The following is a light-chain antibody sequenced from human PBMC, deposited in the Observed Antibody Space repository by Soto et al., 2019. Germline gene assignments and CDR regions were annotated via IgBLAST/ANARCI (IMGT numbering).Light chain of an antibody. CDR2: KAS. V-gene: IGKV1-5*03. Sequence: DIQMTQSPSTLSASVEDRVTITCRASQSIGDLLAWYQQKPGEAPKLLIYKASYLESGVPSRFSGSGSGTEFTLTISSLQPDDCATYYCHTYNTYSLHTFGQGTKVDIK. CDR1: QSIGDL. CDR3: HTYNTYSLHT. J-gene: IGKJ2*01.